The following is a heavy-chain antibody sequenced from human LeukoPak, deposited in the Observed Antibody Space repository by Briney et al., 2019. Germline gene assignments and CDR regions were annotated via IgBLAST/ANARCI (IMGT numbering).Heavy chain of an antibody. CDR3: ARAGASAY. CDR1: GGSFSGYY. CDR2: INHSGST. J-gene: IGHJ4*02. Sequence: SETLSLTCAVYGGSFSGYYWSWIRQPPGKGLEWIGEINHSGSTNYNPSLKSRFTISVDTSKNQFSLKLSSVTAADTAVYYCARAGASAYWGQGTLVTVSS. D-gene: IGHD1-26*01. V-gene: IGHV4-34*01.